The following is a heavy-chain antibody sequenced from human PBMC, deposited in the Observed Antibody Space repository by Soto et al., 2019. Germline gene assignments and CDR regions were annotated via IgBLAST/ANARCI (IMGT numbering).Heavy chain of an antibody. CDR2: IYYIGST. CDR1: GGSISSGGYY. J-gene: IGHJ6*02. CDR3: ARDYYDILTGYYGYYGMDV. V-gene: IGHV4-31*03. D-gene: IGHD3-9*01. Sequence: PSETLPLTCTVSGGSISSGGYYWSWILQHPGKALEWIGYIYYIGSTYYNPSLKSRVTISVDTSKDQFSLKLSSVTAADTAVYYCARDYYDILTGYYGYYGMDVWGQGTTVTVSS.